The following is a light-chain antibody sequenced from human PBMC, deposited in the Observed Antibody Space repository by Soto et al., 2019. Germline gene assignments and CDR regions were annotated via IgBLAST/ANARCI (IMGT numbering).Light chain of an antibody. CDR2: DAY. J-gene: IGKJ5*01. Sequence: IQMIQSPSSLSASVGDRVTISSRASQSISSWLAWYQQKPGKAHKLLIYDAYSLESGVQSRFSGSGSGTDFTLTISSLQPEDFATYYCQQLHSYPITLGPLPRLEIK. V-gene: IGKV1-5*01. CDR1: QSISSW. CDR3: QQLHSYPIT.